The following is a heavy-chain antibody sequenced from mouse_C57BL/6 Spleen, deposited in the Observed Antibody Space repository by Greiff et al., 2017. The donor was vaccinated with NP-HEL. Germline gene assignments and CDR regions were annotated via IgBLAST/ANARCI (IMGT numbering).Heavy chain of an antibody. V-gene: IGHV3-6*01. CDR3: ARDHYYGSSYAMDY. J-gene: IGHJ4*01. CDR1: SYSITSGYY. D-gene: IGHD1-1*01. CDR2: ISYDGSN. Sequence: EVQLQESGPGLVKPSQSLSLTCSVTSYSITSGYYWNWIRQFPGNKLEWMGYISYDGSNNYNPSLKNRISITRDTSKNQFFLKLNSVTTEDTATYYCARDHYYGSSYAMDYWGQGTSVTVSS.